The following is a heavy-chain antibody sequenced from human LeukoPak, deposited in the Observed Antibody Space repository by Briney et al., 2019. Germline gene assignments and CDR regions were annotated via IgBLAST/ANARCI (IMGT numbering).Heavy chain of an antibody. V-gene: IGHV4-34*01. CDR2: INHSGST. Sequence: SETLSLTCAVYGGSFSGYYWSWIRQPPGKGLEWIGEINHSGSTNYNPSLKSRVTISVDTSKNQFSLKLSSVTAADTAVYYCARAGYSSGWYPGYYYYYMDVWGKGTTVTVSS. D-gene: IGHD6-19*01. CDR1: GGSFSGYY. J-gene: IGHJ6*03. CDR3: ARAGYSSGWYPGYYYYYMDV.